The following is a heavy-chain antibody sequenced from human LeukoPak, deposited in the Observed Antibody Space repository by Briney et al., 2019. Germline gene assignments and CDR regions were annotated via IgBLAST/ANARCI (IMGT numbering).Heavy chain of an antibody. CDR2: INHSGST. V-gene: IGHV4-34*01. Sequence: SETLSLTCAVYGGSFSGYYWSWIRQPPGKGLEWIGEINHSGSTNYNPSLKSRVTISVDTSKNQFSLKLSSVTAADTAVYYCARAPEVVGATGGYHFDYWGQGTLVTVSS. J-gene: IGHJ4*02. CDR1: GGSFSGYY. D-gene: IGHD1-26*01. CDR3: ARAPEVVGATGGYHFDY.